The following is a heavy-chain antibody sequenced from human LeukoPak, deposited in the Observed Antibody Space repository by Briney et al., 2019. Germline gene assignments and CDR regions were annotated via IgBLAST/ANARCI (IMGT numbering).Heavy chain of an antibody. CDR2: IYSGGDT. CDR3: ARAYGGGQLLPPD. D-gene: IGHD2/OR15-2a*01. J-gene: IGHJ4*02. CDR1: GFTVGMNY. Sequence: PGGSLRLSCVASGFTVGMNYMSWVRQAPGKGLECVSVIYSGGDTYYAESVKGRFTISRDNSKNTFFLQMSSLRAEDTAVYYCARAYGGGQLLPPDWGQGTLVTVSS. V-gene: IGHV3-66*01.